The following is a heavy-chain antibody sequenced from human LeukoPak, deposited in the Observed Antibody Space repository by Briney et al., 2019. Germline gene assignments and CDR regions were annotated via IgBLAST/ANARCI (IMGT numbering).Heavy chain of an antibody. CDR1: GFTFSSYW. CDR2: INHSGST. D-gene: IGHD3-22*01. J-gene: IGHJ3*01. Sequence: PGGSLRLSCAASGFTFSSYWMSWIRQPPGKGLEWIGEINHSGSTNYNPSLKSRVTISVDTSKNQFSLKLSSVTAADTAVYYCARAPRNLYYYDSSGYYDHWGQGTMVTVSS. CDR3: ARAPRNLYYYDSSGYYDH. V-gene: IGHV4-34*01.